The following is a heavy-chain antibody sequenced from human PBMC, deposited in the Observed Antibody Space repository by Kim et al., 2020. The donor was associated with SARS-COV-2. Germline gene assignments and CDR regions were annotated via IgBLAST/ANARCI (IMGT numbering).Heavy chain of an antibody. J-gene: IGHJ4*02. CDR2: IYYSGST. CDR1: GGSISSYY. V-gene: IGHV4-59*01. CDR3: ARGNHYYDSSGYYFDY. Sequence: SETLSLTCTVSGGSISSYYWSWIRQPPGKGLEWIGYIYYSGSTNYNPSLKSRVTISVDTPKNQFSLKLSSVTAADTAVYYCARGNHYYDSSGYYFDYWGQGTLVTVSS. D-gene: IGHD3-22*01.